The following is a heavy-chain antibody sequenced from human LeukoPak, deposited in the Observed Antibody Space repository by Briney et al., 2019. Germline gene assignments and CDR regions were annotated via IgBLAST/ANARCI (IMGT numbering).Heavy chain of an antibody. CDR3: AKSNGYGLVDI. V-gene: IGHV4-39*07. CDR1: GGSISRYY. J-gene: IGHJ3*02. Sequence: SETLSLTCTVSGGSISRYYWGWIRQPPGKGLEWIGNIFYSGSTYYSPSLKSRVTISLDTSRNQFSLKLNSVTAADTAVYYCAKSNGYGLVDIWGQGTMVTVSS. D-gene: IGHD3-10*01. CDR2: IFYSGST.